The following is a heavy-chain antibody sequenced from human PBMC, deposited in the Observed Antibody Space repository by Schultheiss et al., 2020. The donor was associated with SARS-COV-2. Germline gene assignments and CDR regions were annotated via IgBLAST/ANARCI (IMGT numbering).Heavy chain of an antibody. CDR1: GGSISSYY. J-gene: IGHJ4*02. D-gene: IGHD3-22*01. CDR3: ARPYYDTGPFDY. CDR2: IYYSGST. Sequence: SETLSLTCTVSGGSISSYYWSWIRQPAGKGLEWIGYIYYSGSTYYNPSLKSLVTISVDTSKNQFSLKLSSVTAADTAVYYCARPYYDTGPFDYWGQGTLVTVSS. V-gene: IGHV4-59*06.